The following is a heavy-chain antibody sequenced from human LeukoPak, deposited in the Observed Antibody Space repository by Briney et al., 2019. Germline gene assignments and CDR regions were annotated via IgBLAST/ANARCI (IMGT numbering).Heavy chain of an antibody. V-gene: IGHV3-7*01. J-gene: IGHJ3*02. CDR2: IKPDGSDK. CDR1: GFTSRSLW. Sequence: PGGSLRLSCVGSGFTSRSLWGNCIGQSPGKGLEWVANIKPDGSDKYYVDSARGRFTVSRDNAKNSAFLQMNSLRAEDTAIYYCATISAQTFDIWGQGTLVSVSS. D-gene: IGHD5-24*01. CDR3: ATISAQTFDI.